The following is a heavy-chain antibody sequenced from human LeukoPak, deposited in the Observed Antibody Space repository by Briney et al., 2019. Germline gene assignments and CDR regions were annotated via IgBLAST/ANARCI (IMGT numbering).Heavy chain of an antibody. D-gene: IGHD4-17*01. Sequence: PGGSLRLSCAASGFNFYDYGMHWVRQVPGKGLEWVSGISWNSNRVGYADSVKGRFTISRDNAKKYLYLQMNSLRAEDTALYYCAKGWYGDYYFDYWGQGTLVTVSS. CDR2: ISWNSNRV. J-gene: IGHJ4*02. CDR1: GFNFYDYG. CDR3: AKGWYGDYYFDY. V-gene: IGHV3-9*01.